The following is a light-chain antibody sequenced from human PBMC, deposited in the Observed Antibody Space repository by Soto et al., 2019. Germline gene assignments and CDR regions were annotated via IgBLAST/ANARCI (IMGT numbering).Light chain of an antibody. Sequence: SYELTQPPSVSAAPGKTARITCGGNNIGSNTVHWYQQKSGQAPVLVIFLDNDRPSGIPERFSGSNSGNTATLTISGVEAGDEADHYCQVWDSSSDPGVVFGGGTKLTVL. J-gene: IGLJ3*02. CDR3: QVWDSSSDPGVV. CDR2: LDN. V-gene: IGLV3-21*04. CDR1: NIGSNT.